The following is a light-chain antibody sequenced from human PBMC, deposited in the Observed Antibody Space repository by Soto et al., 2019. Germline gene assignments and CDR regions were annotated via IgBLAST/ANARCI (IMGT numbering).Light chain of an antibody. CDR3: QQFDTFPLT. J-gene: IGKJ5*01. CDR2: DSS. V-gene: IGKV1-33*01. CDR1: QDITNY. Sequence: DIQMTQSPSSLSASVGDRVTIICQASQDITNYLNWYQQKPGKAPKLLIHDSSNLETGVPSRFSGSGSGTYFSFTISSLQPEDIATYYCQQFDTFPLTFGQGTRLEIK.